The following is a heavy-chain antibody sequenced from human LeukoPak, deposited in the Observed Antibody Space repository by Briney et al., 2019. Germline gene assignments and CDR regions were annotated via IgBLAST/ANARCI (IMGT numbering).Heavy chain of an antibody. CDR2: ILPGGRES. V-gene: IGHV3-7*01. J-gene: IGHJ4*02. CDR1: GYSFSTNM. CDR3: MSAHGY. Sequence: SGGSLRLSCVVSGYSFSTNMMTWVRQAPGKGLEWVANILPGGRESYRVDSVKGRFTISRDNAKNSLYLQMNILRAEDTAVYYCMSAHGYWGQGTLVTVTS.